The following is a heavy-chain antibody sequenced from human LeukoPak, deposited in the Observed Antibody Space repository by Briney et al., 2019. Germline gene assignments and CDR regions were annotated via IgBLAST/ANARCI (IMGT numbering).Heavy chain of an antibody. J-gene: IGHJ4*02. CDR3: AIESRSSSWQDDY. CDR2: IIPILGIA. Sequence: SVKVSCKASGVTFSSYAISWVRQAPGQGLEWMGRIIPILGIANYAQKLQGRVTITADKSTSTAYMELSSLRSEDTAVYYCAIESRSSSWQDDYWGQGTLVTVSS. CDR1: GVTFSSYA. V-gene: IGHV1-69*04. D-gene: IGHD6-13*01.